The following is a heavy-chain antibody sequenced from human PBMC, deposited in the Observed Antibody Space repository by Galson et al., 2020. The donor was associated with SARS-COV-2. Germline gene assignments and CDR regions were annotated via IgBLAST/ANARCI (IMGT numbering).Heavy chain of an antibody. Sequence: GGSLRLSCAASGFTLRSYAMHWVRQAPGKGLEWMSVISYDGSNKNDADSVKGRFTISRDNSQNMLYLQMNSLRPDDTAVYYCARGIWGLFGPLDYWSQGT. D-gene: IGHD3-3*01. CDR2: ISYDGSNK. CDR3: ARGIWGLFGPLDY. J-gene: IGHJ4*02. V-gene: IGHV3-30*04. CDR1: GFTLRSYA.